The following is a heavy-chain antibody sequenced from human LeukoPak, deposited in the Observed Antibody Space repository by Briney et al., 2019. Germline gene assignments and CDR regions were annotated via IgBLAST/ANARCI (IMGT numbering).Heavy chain of an antibody. CDR2: ISGSGGST. CDR3: AKDLYYDTLYYFDY. CDR1: GFTFSSYA. J-gene: IGHJ4*02. V-gene: IGHV3-23*01. Sequence: GGSLRLSCVASGFTFSSYAMSWVRQAPGKGLEWVSAISGSGGSTYYADSVKGRFTISRDNSRNTLYLQMNSLRAEDTAVYYCAKDLYYDTLYYFDYWGQGTLVTVSS. D-gene: IGHD3-22*01.